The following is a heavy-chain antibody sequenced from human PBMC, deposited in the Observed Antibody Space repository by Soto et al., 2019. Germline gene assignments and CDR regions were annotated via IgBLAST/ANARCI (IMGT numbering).Heavy chain of an antibody. D-gene: IGHD5-12*01. J-gene: IGHJ6*03. CDR3: ARDSEWLQSGYTYYMDV. CDR2: ITGRGGSA. CDR1: GFTYSNYA. Sequence: PGGSLRLSCAASGFTYSNYAMSWVRQAPWKGLEWVSTITGRGGSAYYADSVKGRFTISRDNSKNTLYLQMNSLRAEDTAVYYCARDSEWLQSGYTYYMDVWGKGTTVTVSS. V-gene: IGHV3-23*01.